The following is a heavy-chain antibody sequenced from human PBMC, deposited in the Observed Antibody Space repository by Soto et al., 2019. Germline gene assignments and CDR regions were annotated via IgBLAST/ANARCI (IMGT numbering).Heavy chain of an antibody. CDR3: ARDDVLCDGGRCYGVPLDV. J-gene: IGHJ6*04. D-gene: IGHD2-15*01. CDR1: GGSFSGYY. CDR2: INHGGGT. Sequence: SETLSLTCAVYGGSFSGYYWSWIRQPPGKGLEWIGEINHGGGTNYNPSLKSRVTISRDTSENTLHLQMDSLRAEDTAVYYCARDDVLCDGGRCYGVPLDVWGKGTTVTVSS. V-gene: IGHV4-34*01.